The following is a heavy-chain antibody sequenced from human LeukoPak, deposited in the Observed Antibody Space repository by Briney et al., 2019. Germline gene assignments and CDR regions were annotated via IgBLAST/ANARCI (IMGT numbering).Heavy chain of an antibody. V-gene: IGHV3-53*01. D-gene: IGHD3-9*01. CDR3: ARRQDDSPLGY. Sequence: GGSLRLSCAASGFSVSTNYMSWVRQAPGKGLEWVSVIYSSGSTYYADSVKGRFTISRDTSENTVYLQMNSLRADDTAVYYCARRQDDSPLGYWDQETLVTVSS. J-gene: IGHJ4*02. CDR1: GFSVSTNY. CDR2: IYSSGST.